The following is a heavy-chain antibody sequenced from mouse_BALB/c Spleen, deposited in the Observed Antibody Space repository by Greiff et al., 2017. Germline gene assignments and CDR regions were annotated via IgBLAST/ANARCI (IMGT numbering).Heavy chain of an antibody. CDR2: ISCYNGAT. Sequence: LVKTGASVKISCKASGYSFTGYYMHWVKQSHGKSLEWIGYISCYNGATSYNQKFKGKATFTVDTSSSTAYMQFNSLTSKDSAVYYCAREDGNYERSWFAYWGQGTLVTVSA. CDR1: GYSFTGYY. J-gene: IGHJ3*01. D-gene: IGHD2-1*01. CDR3: AREDGNYERSWFAY. V-gene: IGHV1S34*01.